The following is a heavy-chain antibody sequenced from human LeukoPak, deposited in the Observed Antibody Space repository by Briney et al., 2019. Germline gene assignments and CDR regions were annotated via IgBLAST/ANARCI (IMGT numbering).Heavy chain of an antibody. CDR2: ISGSGGST. CDR1: GFTFSSYV. CDR3: AKALYYYGSGSYYFVY. D-gene: IGHD3-10*01. Sequence: GGSLRLSCAASGFTFSSYVMSWVRQAPGKGLEWVSAISGSGGSTYYADSVKGRFTISRDNSKNTLYLQMNSLRAEDAAIYYCAKALYYYGSGSYYFVYWGQGTLVTVSS. J-gene: IGHJ4*02. V-gene: IGHV3-23*01.